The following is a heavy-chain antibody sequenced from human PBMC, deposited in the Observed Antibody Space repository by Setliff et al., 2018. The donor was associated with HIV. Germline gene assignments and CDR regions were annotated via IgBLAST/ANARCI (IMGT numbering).Heavy chain of an antibody. Sequence: GGSLRLSCTASGFTFGDYDMTWFRQAPGKGLEWVGFIRRKTFGGTTEYAASVKGRFTISRDDSKSIAYLQMNSLKTEDTAVYCCTRKTYSSGWNHIDYWGQGTLVTVSS. CDR2: IRRKTFGGTT. J-gene: IGHJ4*02. CDR1: GFTFGDYD. V-gene: IGHV3-49*03. D-gene: IGHD6-19*01. CDR3: TRKTYSSGWNHIDY.